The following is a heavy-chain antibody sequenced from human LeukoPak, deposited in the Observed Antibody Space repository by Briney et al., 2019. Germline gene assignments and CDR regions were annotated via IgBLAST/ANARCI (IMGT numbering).Heavy chain of an antibody. CDR1: GFTFSSYA. CDR3: ARGNSGLLLDFDY. Sequence: GSLRLSCAASGFTFSSYAMHWVRQAPGKGLEYVSAISSNGGSTYYANSVRGRFTISRDNSKNTLYLQMGSLRAEDMAVYYCARGNSGLLLDFDYWGQGTLVTVSS. D-gene: IGHD3-22*01. CDR2: ISSNGGST. J-gene: IGHJ4*02. V-gene: IGHV3-64*01.